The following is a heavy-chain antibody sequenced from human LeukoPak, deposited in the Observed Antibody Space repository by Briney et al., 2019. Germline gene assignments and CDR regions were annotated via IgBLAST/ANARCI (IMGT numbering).Heavy chain of an antibody. J-gene: IGHJ5*02. CDR1: GYTLTELS. V-gene: IGHV1-24*01. Sequence: ASVKVSCTVSGYTLTELSMHWVRQAPGKGLEWMGGFDPEDGETIYAQKFQGRVTMTEDTSTDTAYMELSSLRSEDTAVYYCATDSSRNIHDFVLSWGQGTLVTVSS. CDR3: ATDSSRNIHDFVLS. CDR2: FDPEDGET. D-gene: IGHD2-8*01.